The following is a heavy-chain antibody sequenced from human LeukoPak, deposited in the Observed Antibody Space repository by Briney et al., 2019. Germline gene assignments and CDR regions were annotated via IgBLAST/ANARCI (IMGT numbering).Heavy chain of an antibody. Sequence: SETPSLTCTVSGGSISSYYWSWIRQPPGKGLEWIGYIYYSGSTNYNPSLKSRVTISVDTSKNQFSLKLSSVTAADTAVYYCARVSLKHYGSGTFDYWGQGTLVTVSS. CDR3: ARVSLKHYGSGTFDY. CDR2: IYYSGST. CDR1: GGSISSYY. J-gene: IGHJ4*02. V-gene: IGHV4-59*01. D-gene: IGHD3-10*01.